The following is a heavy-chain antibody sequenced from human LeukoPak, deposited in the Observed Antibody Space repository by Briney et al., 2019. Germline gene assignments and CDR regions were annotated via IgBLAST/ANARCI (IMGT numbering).Heavy chain of an antibody. CDR3: ARIGYSSSSFDY. J-gene: IGHJ4*02. V-gene: IGHV3-7*01. D-gene: IGHD6-13*01. CDR1: GFTFSSYW. Sequence: GGSLRLSCAASGFTFSSYWMSWVRQAPGKGLEWVANIKQDGSEKYYVDSVKGRFTISRDNPKNSVFLQMNSLRAEDTAVYYCARIGYSSSSFDYWGQGTLVTVSS. CDR2: IKQDGSEK.